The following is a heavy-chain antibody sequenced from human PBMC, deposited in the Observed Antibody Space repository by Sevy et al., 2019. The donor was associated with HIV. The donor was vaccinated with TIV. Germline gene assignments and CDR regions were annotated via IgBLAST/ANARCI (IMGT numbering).Heavy chain of an antibody. J-gene: IGHJ5*02. CDR2: IIPIFGTA. D-gene: IGHD3-22*01. V-gene: IGHV1-69*13. CDR3: ARKTYYVSSGYEYSGWFDP. Sequence: ASVKVSCKASGGTFSSYAISWVRQAPGQGLEWMGGIIPIFGTANYAQKFQGRVTITADESTGTAYMELSGLISEDTAVYYCARKTYYVSSGYEYSGWFDPWGQGTLVTVSS. CDR1: GGTFSSYA.